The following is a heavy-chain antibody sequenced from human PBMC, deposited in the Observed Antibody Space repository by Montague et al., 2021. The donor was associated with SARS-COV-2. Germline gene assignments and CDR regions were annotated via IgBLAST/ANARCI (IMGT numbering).Heavy chain of an antibody. J-gene: IGHJ4*02. CDR2: ISDSGST. D-gene: IGHD4/OR15-4a*01. Sequence: SETLSLTCTVSGGSISSFYWSWVRQPPGKGPEWIGYISDSGSTNDNPSLTSRVTMSVDTSKNQFYLKVNSVTAADTAVYYCARHCSANLPAVYWGQGTLVTVAS. CDR1: GGSISSFY. CDR3: ARHCSANLPAVY. V-gene: IGHV4-59*08.